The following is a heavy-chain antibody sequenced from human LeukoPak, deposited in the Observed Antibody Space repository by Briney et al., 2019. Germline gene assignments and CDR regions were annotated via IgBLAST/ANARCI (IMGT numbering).Heavy chain of an antibody. CDR3: AREIGPIQLHLWGSAFDY. CDR1: GYTSTNYY. CDR2: VNPSDGKT. V-gene: IGHV1-46*01. D-gene: IGHD5-18*01. J-gene: IGHJ4*02. Sequence: GASVKVSGKVSGYTSTNYYMHWVRQAPGQGLEWMGIVNPSDGKTSYAQKFQGRVTMTRDTSTSTVYMELSSLRSEDTAVYYCAREIGPIQLHLWGSAFDYWGQGTLVTVSS.